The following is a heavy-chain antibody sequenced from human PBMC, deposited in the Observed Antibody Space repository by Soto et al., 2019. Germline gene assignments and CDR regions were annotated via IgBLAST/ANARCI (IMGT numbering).Heavy chain of an antibody. J-gene: IGHJ4*02. Sequence: GESLKISCAASGFTFSSYAMSWVRQAPGKGLEWVSAISGSGGSTYYADSVKGRFTISRDNSKNTLYLQMNSLRAEDTAVYYCARATLRWDIDYWGQGTLVTVSS. CDR1: GFTFSSYA. V-gene: IGHV3-23*01. D-gene: IGHD4-17*01. CDR2: ISGSGGST. CDR3: ARATLRWDIDY.